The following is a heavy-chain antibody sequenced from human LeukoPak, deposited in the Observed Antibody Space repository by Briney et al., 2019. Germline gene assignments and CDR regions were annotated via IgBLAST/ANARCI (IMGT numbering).Heavy chain of an antibody. J-gene: IGHJ4*02. CDR2: IYSSGST. CDR3: ARGPANGVFDY. Sequence: SETLSLTCTVPGASISNRYWSWIRQPPGRGLELIGYIYSSGSTNYNPSLNSRVTISVDTSNNQFSLNLSSMTAADTAVYYCARGPANGVFDYWGQGTLVTVSS. CDR1: GASISNRY. D-gene: IGHD3-10*01. V-gene: IGHV4-59*11.